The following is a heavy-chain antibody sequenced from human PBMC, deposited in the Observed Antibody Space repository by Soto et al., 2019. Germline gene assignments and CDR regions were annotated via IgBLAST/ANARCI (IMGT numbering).Heavy chain of an antibody. CDR1: GGSFSGYY. Sequence: QVQLQQWGAGLLKPSETLSLTCAVYGGSFSGYYWSWIRQPPGKGLEWIGEINHSGSTNYNPSLKIRVTISVDTSKNQFSLKLSSVTAADTAVYYCARSYYDSSGYYYVPPYDAFDIWGQGTMVTVSS. CDR2: INHSGST. D-gene: IGHD3-22*01. J-gene: IGHJ3*02. V-gene: IGHV4-34*01. CDR3: ARSYYDSSGYYYVPPYDAFDI.